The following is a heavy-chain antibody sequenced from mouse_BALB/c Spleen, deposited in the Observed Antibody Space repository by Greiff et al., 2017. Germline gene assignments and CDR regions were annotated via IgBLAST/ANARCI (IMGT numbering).Heavy chain of an antibody. Sequence: EVKLVESGGGLVQPGGSRKLSCAASGFTFSSFGMHWVRQAPEKGLEWVAYISSGSSTIYYADTVKGRFTISRDNPKNTLFLQMTSLRSEDTAMYYCARWGLHFDYWGQGTTLTVSS. V-gene: IGHV5-17*02. D-gene: IGHD2-13*01. J-gene: IGHJ2*01. CDR3: ARWGLHFDY. CDR1: GFTFSSFG. CDR2: ISSGSSTI.